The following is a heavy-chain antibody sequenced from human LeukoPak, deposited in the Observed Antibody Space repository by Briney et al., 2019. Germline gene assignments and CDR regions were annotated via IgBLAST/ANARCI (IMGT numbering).Heavy chain of an antibody. J-gene: IGHJ4*02. Sequence: ASVKVSCKASGYTFTSYGISWVRQAPGQGLEWMGWISAYNGNTNYAQKLQGRVTMTTDTSTSTAYMELRSLRSDDTAVYYCARAERGYSYGYDDYWGQGTLVTVSS. V-gene: IGHV1-18*01. D-gene: IGHD5-18*01. CDR2: ISAYNGNT. CDR3: ARAERGYSYGYDDY. CDR1: GYTFTSYG.